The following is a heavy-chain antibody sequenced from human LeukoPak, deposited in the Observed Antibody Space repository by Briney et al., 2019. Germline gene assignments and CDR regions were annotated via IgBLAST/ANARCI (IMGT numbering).Heavy chain of an antibody. D-gene: IGHD6-19*01. J-gene: IGHJ4*02. CDR2: ISGSGGST. V-gene: IGHV3-23*01. CDR3: AKDSSSGWYYDY. Sequence: PGGSLRLSCAASGFTFSRYAMSWVRQAPGKGLEWVSAISGSGGSTYYADSVKGRFTISRDNSKNTLYLQMNSLRAEDTAVYYCAKDSSSGWYYDYWGQGTLVTVSS. CDR1: GFTFSRYA.